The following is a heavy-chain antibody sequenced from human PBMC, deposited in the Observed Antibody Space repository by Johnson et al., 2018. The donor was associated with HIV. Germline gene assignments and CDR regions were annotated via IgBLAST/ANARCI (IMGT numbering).Heavy chain of an antibody. D-gene: IGHD2-15*01. CDR1: GFTFDDYG. CDR2: INWNGGST. V-gene: IGHV3-20*04. J-gene: IGHJ3*02. CDR3: ASSSVVDDSFDI. Sequence: VQLVESGGVVVQPGGSLRLSCAASGFTFDDYGMSWVRQAPGKGLEWVSGINWNGGSTGYADSVKGRFTISRDNAKNSLYLQMNSLRAEDPALYYCASSSVVDDSFDIWGQGTMVTVSS.